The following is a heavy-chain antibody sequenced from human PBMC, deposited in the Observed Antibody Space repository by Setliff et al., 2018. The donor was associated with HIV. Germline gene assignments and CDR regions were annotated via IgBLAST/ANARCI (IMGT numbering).Heavy chain of an antibody. CDR2: IYYSGST. J-gene: IGHJ4*02. CDR3: ARDPPGYGDSNDY. CDR1: GGSVGSGGYY. Sequence: SETLSLTCTVSGGSVGSGGYYWSWIRQSPGKRLEWIGYIYYSGSTTYNPTLKSRVTMSIDTSKNQFSLKVRSVSAADTAVYYCARDPPGYGDSNDYWGQGMLVTVSS. V-gene: IGHV4-61*08. D-gene: IGHD4-17*01.